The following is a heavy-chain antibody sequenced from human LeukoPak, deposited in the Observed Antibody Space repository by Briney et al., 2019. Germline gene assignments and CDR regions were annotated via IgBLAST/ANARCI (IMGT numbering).Heavy chain of an antibody. CDR2: IYTSGGT. CDR3: VRKRHRGEFDY. CDR1: GGSISSDSYF. Sequence: PSETLSLTCTVSGGSISSDSYFWNWIRQPAGKGLEWIGRIYTSGGTNYNPSLKSRVTISVDTSKNQFSLKLSSVTAADTAVYYCVRKRHRGEFDYWGQGTLVTVSS. D-gene: IGHD3-16*01. J-gene: IGHJ4*02. V-gene: IGHV4-61*02.